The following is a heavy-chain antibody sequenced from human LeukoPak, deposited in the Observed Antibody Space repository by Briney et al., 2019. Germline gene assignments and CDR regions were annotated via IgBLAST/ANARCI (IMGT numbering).Heavy chain of an antibody. CDR1: GFTFGSYV. D-gene: IGHD2-15*01. CDR3: ARHCGAASCYSGFDY. V-gene: IGHV3-23*01. J-gene: IGHJ4*02. CDR2: ISGDGGT. Sequence: GGSLRLSCAASGFTFGSYVMSWVRQAPGKGPEWVSAISGDGGTYYADSVKGRFTISRDNSKNTLYLQMNSLGGEDTALYYCARHCGAASCYSGFDYWGQGTLVTVAS.